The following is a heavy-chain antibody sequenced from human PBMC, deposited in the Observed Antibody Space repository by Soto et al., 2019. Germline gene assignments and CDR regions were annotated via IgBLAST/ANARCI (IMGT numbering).Heavy chain of an antibody. CDR3: ERGGFEVVPATPPYYDDYGMDV. CDR1: GGTFSGYA. D-gene: IGHD2-15*01. CDR2: IIPIFGTA. Sequence: SSVKVSCKASGGTFSGYAISWVRQAPGQGLAWMGGIIPIFGTANYAQKCQGRVTITADESTSTAYMELSSLRSEDTAVYYCERGGFEVVPATPPYYDDYGMDVWGQGTTVAVSS. V-gene: IGHV1-69*13. J-gene: IGHJ6*02.